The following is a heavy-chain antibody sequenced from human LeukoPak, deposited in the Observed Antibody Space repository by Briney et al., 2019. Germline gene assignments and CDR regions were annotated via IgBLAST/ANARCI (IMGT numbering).Heavy chain of an antibody. V-gene: IGHV3-74*01. CDR1: GFTFSSYW. D-gene: IGHD6-6*01. CDR3: ASLEYSSSQGRDY. CDR2: INSDGSST. J-gene: IGHJ4*02. Sequence: PGGSLRLSCAASGFTFSSYWMHWVRQAPGKGLVWVLRINSDGSSTRYADSVKGRFTISRDNAKNTLYLQMNSLRAEDTAVYYCASLEYSSSQGRDYWGQGTLVTVSS.